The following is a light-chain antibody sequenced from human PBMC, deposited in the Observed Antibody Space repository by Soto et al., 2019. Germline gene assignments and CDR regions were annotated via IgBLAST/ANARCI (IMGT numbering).Light chain of an antibody. CDR2: AAS. CDR1: QNVRSN. CDR3: QQYNNWPPRT. J-gene: IGKJ1*01. Sequence: EVAMTQSRGTLSVSPGERGTLSCRASQNVRSNLAWYQQRPGQAPRLLIYAASTRATGIPDRFSGSGSGAEFTLTISSLQPEDFAVYYCQQYNNWPPRTVGQGTKVDSK. V-gene: IGKV3-15*01.